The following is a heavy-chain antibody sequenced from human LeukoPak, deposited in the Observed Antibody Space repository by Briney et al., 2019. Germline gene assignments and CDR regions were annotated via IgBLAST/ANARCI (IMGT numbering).Heavy chain of an antibody. CDR2: IWYDGSNK. CDR3: ARDQSGYDFGFDY. D-gene: IGHD5-12*01. J-gene: IGHJ4*02. V-gene: IGHV3-33*01. Sequence: GGSLILSCAASGFTFSSYGMHWVRQAPGKGLEWVAVIWYDGSNKYYADSVKGRFTISRDNSENTLYLQMNSLRAEDTAVYYCARDQSGYDFGFDYWGQGTLVTVSS. CDR1: GFTFSSYG.